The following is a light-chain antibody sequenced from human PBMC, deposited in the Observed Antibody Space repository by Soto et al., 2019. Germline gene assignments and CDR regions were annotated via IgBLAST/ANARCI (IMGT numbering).Light chain of an antibody. Sequence: EIVMTQSPATLSVSPGERATLSCRASESTNNYLAWYQQKPGQAPRLLIDGASTRAASITPRFSGSGSGTEFTLTISSLQSEDFAVYYCQQYNKWPLTFGGGTKVEIK. CDR1: ESTNNY. CDR2: GAS. V-gene: IGKV3-15*01. J-gene: IGKJ4*01. CDR3: QQYNKWPLT.